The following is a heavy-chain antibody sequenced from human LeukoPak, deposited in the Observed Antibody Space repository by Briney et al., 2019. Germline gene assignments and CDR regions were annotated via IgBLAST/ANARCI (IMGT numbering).Heavy chain of an antibody. CDR1: GFTFSDHY. J-gene: IGHJ3*02. Sequence: GGSLRLSCAASGFTFSDHYMDWVRQAPGKGLEWGGRTRNKANSYTTEYAASVKGRFTISRDDSKNSLYLQMNSLKTEDTAVYYCARVSIAAVDAFDIWGQGTMVTVSS. D-gene: IGHD6-25*01. CDR2: TRNKANSYTT. V-gene: IGHV3-72*01. CDR3: ARVSIAAVDAFDI.